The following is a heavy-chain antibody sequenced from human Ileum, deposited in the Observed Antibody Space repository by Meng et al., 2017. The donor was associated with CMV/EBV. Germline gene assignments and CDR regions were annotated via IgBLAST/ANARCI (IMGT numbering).Heavy chain of an antibody. Sequence: SCYTFTSYGISWVRQAPGQGLEWMGWISTYNGNTNYAQKVQGRVTMTTDTSTTTVYMELRSLRSDDTAVYYCARGRAYGSGSYLPDYWGQGTLVTVSS. CDR1: CYTFTSYG. V-gene: IGHV1-18*01. J-gene: IGHJ4*02. CDR2: ISTYNGNT. CDR3: ARGRAYGSGSYLPDY. D-gene: IGHD3-10*01.